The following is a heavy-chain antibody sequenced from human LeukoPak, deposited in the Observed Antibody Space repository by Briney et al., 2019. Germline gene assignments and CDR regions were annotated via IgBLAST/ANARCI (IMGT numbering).Heavy chain of an antibody. Sequence: ASGKVCCKAAGYTVTRSGVSWVRRAAGHRLEWMGGMRAYNGNTNYAQTLQGRVTMTTDTSTSTAYMELRSLGSDDTAVYYWARDWYCSSTSCYFLDYWGQGTLVTVSS. CDR1: GYTVTRSG. J-gene: IGHJ4*02. CDR2: MRAYNGNT. CDR3: ARDWYCSSTSCYFLDY. D-gene: IGHD2-2*01. V-gene: IGHV1-18*04.